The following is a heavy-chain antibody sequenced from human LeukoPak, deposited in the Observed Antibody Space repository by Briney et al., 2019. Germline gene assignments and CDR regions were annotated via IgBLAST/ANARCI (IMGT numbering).Heavy chain of an antibody. CDR1: GFTFSSYA. Sequence: GGSLRLSCAASGFTFSSYAMSWVRQAPGKGLEWVSAISGSGGSTYYADSVKGRFTISRDNSKNTLYLKMSSLRAEDTAVYYCARDGGSGWRGTVRFWGQGTMLIVSS. V-gene: IGHV3-23*01. CDR2: ISGSGGST. D-gene: IGHD6-19*01. J-gene: IGHJ3*01. CDR3: ARDGGSGWRGTVRF.